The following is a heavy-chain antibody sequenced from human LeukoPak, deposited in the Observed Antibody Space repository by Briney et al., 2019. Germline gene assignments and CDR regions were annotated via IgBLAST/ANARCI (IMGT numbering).Heavy chain of an antibody. J-gene: IGHJ4*02. CDR3: ARGGYSGYDYELDY. V-gene: IGHV3-21*01. Sequence: GGSLRLSCAASGFTFSSYSMNWVRQAPGKGLEWVSSISSSSSYIYYADSVKGRFTISRDNAKNSLYLQMNSLRAEDTAVYYCARGGYSGYDYELDYWGQGTLVTVSS. CDR1: GFTFSSYS. D-gene: IGHD5-12*01. CDR2: ISSSSSYI.